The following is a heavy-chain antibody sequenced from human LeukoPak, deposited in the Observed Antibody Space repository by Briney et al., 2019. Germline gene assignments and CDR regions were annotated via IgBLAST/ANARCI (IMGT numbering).Heavy chain of an antibody. D-gene: IGHD2-15*01. CDR1: GFTFSSYR. V-gene: IGHV3-21*01. Sequence: PGGSLRLSCAASGFTFSSYRMTWVRQAPGKGLEWVSSISSSSSYIYYADSVKGRFTISRDNAKNSLYLQMNSLRAEDTAVYYCARDSGYCSGGSCYRPFDYWGQGTLVTVSS. J-gene: IGHJ4*02. CDR3: ARDSGYCSGGSCYRPFDY. CDR2: ISSSSSYI.